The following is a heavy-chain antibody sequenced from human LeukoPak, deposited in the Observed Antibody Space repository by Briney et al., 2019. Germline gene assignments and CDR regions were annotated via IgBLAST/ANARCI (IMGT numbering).Heavy chain of an antibody. CDR3: AKWTTFILAFDY. J-gene: IGHJ4*02. V-gene: IGHV3-23*01. CDR1: GFTFSSYA. D-gene: IGHD3-16*01. CDR2: ISGSGGST. Sequence: GGSLRLSCAASGFTFSSYAMSWVRQAPGKGLEWVSAISGSGGSTYCADSVKGRFTISRDNSKNTLYLQMNSLRAEDTAVYYCAKWTTFILAFDYWGQGTLVTVSS.